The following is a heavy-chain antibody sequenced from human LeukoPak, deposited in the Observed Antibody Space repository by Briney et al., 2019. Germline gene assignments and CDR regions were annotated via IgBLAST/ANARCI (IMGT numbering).Heavy chain of an antibody. V-gene: IGHV3-23*01. D-gene: IGHD1-7*01. CDR1: GFTFTNYV. CDR3: AKRTGVTELHFDH. Sequence: GGSLRLSCAASGFTFTNYVMGWVRQAQGKGLEWVSAISENGGAADYADSVRGRFTISRDNSQNTLYQQMNSLRAEDTAVYYCAKRTGVTELHFDHWVQGTLVTVSS. CDR2: ISENGGAA. J-gene: IGHJ4*02.